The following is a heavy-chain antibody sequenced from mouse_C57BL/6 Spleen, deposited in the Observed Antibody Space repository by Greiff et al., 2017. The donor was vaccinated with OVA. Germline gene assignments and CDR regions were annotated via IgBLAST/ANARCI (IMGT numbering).Heavy chain of an antibody. D-gene: IGHD1-1*01. J-gene: IGHJ4*01. V-gene: IGHV1-26*01. CDR3: ARAEWYYGSSLLAMDY. CDR1: GYTFTDYY. Sequence: VQLQQSGPELVKPGASVKISCKASGYTFTDYYMNWVKQSHGKSLEWIGDINPNNGGTSYNQKFKGKATLTVDKSSSTAYMELRSLTSEDSAVYYCARAEWYYGSSLLAMDYWGQGTSVTVSS. CDR2: INPNNGGT.